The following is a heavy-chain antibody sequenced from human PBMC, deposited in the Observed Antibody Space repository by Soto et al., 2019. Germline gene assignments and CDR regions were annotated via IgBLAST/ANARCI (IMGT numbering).Heavy chain of an antibody. D-gene: IGHD3-16*01. CDR3: EHRRRGSYCDS. Sequence: QITLKESGPTLVKPTQTLTLTCTFSGFSISTSGVGVGWFRQPPGKALEWLALIYWDDDKRCSPSLTSRLTITKDTSKNQVVLTMTNMDPVDTATYYCEHRRRGSYCDSGGQGTLVTVSS. V-gene: IGHV2-5*02. J-gene: IGHJ4*02. CDR1: GFSISTSGVG. CDR2: IYWDDDK.